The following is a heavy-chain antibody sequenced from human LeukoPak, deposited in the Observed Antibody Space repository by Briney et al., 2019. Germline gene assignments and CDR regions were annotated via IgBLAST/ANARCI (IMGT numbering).Heavy chain of an antibody. CDR2: IYTSGST. Sequence: SQTLSLTCTVSGGSISSGSYYWSWIRQPAGKGLEWIGRIYTSGSTNYNPSLKSRVTISVDTPKNQFSLKLSSVTAADTAVYYCARAGSDFWSGYYGLDPFDYWGQGTLVTVSS. V-gene: IGHV4-61*02. CDR3: ARAGSDFWSGYYGLDPFDY. D-gene: IGHD3-3*01. J-gene: IGHJ4*02. CDR1: GGSISSGSYY.